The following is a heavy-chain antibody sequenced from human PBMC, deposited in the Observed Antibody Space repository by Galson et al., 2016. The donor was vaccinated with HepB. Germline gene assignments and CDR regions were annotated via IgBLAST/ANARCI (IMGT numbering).Heavy chain of an antibody. CDR1: GDTFSNFA. V-gene: IGHV1-69*06. Sequence: SVKVSCKASGDTFSNFAISWVRQAPGQGLEWMGGILPIFGTTNYAQKFQGRVTITADTSTTTVYMELTSLRSEDTAVYYCASYYDILTGYPHYFGFWGQGSRVTVSS. CDR2: ILPIFGTT. D-gene: IGHD3-9*01. CDR3: ASYYDILTGYPHYFGF. J-gene: IGHJ4*02.